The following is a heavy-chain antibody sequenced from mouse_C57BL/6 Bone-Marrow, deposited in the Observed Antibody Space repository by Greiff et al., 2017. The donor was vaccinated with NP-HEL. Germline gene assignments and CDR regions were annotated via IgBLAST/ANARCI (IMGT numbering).Heavy chain of an antibody. CDR3: ANYYGSSFGAMDY. V-gene: IGHV1-55*01. J-gene: IGHJ4*01. CDR1: GYTFTSYW. Sequence: QVQLQQPGAELVKPGASVKMSCKASGYTFTSYWITWVKQRPGQGLEWIGDIYPGSGSTNYNEKFKSKATLTVDTSSSTAYMQLSSLTSEDPAVYYCANYYGSSFGAMDYWGQGTSVTVSS. CDR2: IYPGSGST. D-gene: IGHD1-1*01.